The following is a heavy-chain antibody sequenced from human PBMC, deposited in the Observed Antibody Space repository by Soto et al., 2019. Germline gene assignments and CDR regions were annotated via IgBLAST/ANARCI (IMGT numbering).Heavy chain of an antibody. CDR3: AARHFWSRPWTDRRLDY. D-gene: IGHD3-3*02. CDR1: GGSISSSNW. J-gene: IGHJ4*02. V-gene: IGHV4-4*02. Sequence: SETLSLTCAVSGGSISSSNWWNWVRQPPEKGLEWIGQISHSGNTSYNPSLTSRVTISVDKSKSHFSLNLTSVTAADTAVYYCAARHFWSRPWTDRRLDYWGQGTLVTVSS. CDR2: ISHSGNT.